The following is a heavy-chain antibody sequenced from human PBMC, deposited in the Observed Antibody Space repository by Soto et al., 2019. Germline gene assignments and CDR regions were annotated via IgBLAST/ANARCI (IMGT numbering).Heavy chain of an antibody. V-gene: IGHV1-2*02. J-gene: IGHJ4*02. CDR2: INPNNGVT. Sequence: GAVKVSCNASGYMFTWFYLYWVRHAPGQGLEWMGWINPNNGVTTYAKNFQGRCTMTRDSSISTAYIELSSLRSDDTAVYLCAAAAIPVAGRHPDFWGQGTVVAVTS. CDR1: GYMFTWFY. CDR3: AAAAIPVAGRHPDF. D-gene: IGHD6-19*01.